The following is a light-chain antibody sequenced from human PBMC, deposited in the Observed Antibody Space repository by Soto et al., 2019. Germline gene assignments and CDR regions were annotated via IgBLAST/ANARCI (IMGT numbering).Light chain of an antibody. V-gene: IGKV3-20*01. CDR1: QNIRSS. CDR3: QQYGSSGT. J-gene: IGKJ1*01. Sequence: EVVLTHSPASLSASPWERFTLSFRASQNIRSSLAWYQQRPGQAPRLLIYDASTRATGIQPSFSGGGSGTDFTLTISRLEPEDFAVYYRQQYGSSGTFGQGTKVDIK. CDR2: DAS.